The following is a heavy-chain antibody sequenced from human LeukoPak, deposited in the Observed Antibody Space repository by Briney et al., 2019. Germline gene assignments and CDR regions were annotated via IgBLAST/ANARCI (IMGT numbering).Heavy chain of an antibody. CDR2: IYYSGST. CDR1: GGSISSSSYY. D-gene: IGHD3/OR15-3a*01. Sequence: SETLSLTCTVSGGSISSSSYYWGWIRQPPGKGLEWIGSIYYSGSTYYNPSLKSRVTISVDTSKNQFSLKLSSVTAADTAVYYCARDPPWTWFDPWGQGTLVTVSS. J-gene: IGHJ5*02. CDR3: ARDPPWTWFDP. V-gene: IGHV4-39*07.